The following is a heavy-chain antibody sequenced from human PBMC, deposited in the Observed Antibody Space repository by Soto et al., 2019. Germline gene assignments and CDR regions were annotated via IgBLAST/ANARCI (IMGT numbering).Heavy chain of an antibody. CDR2: IDWDDDK. V-gene: IGHV2-70*04. CDR3: SRTARYYRGRNFDN. CDR1: GFSLRTTGMR. D-gene: IGHD2-15*01. J-gene: IGHJ4*02. Sequence: GPTLVNPTQTLTLTCTFSGFSLRTTGMRVSWIRQPPGKALEWLARIDWDDDKFYSTSLKTRLTISKDTSKNQVVLRVINMDPGDTATYYCSRTARYYRGRNFDNWGQGTLVTVSS.